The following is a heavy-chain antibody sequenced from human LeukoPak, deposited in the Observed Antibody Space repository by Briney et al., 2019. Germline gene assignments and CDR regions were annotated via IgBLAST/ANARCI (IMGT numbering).Heavy chain of an antibody. V-gene: IGHV4-59*12. CDR2: IYHSGST. CDR3: ARARSYCSGGSCYYQGFDY. J-gene: IGHJ4*02. D-gene: IGHD2-15*01. Sequence: SETLSLTCTVSGGSISSYYWSWIRQPPGKGLEWIGYIYHSGSTYYNPSLKSRVTISVDRSKNQFSLKLSSVTAADTAVYYCARARSYCSGGSCYYQGFDYWGQGTLVTVSS. CDR1: GGSISSYY.